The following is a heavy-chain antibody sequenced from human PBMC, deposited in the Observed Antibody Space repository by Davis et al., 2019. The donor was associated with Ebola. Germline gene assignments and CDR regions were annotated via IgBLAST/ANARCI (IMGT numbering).Heavy chain of an antibody. CDR2: ISGSDSST. D-gene: IGHD4-11*01. CDR1: GFTCSYYA. J-gene: IGHJ6*03. Sequence: PGGSLRLSCAASGFTCSYYAMSGVRQAPGKGLEWVSAISGSDSSTYNADSVKGRFTISRDNSKNTVYLQMNSLRVEDTAVYYCATVPSSYRPGYMDVWGKGTTVTVSS. V-gene: IGHV3-23*01. CDR3: ATVPSSYRPGYMDV.